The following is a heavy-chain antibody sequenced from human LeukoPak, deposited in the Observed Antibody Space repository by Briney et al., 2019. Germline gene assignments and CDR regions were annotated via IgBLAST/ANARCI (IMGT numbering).Heavy chain of an antibody. V-gene: IGHV4-4*02. D-gene: IGHD3-10*01. Sequence: SGTLSLTCAVSGGSISSTHWWNWVRQPPGKGLEWVGEISHSGSTYYNPSLKSRVTISVDTSKNQFSLKLSSVTAADTAVCYCAAFSYGSGSTWGQGTLVTVSS. CDR1: GGSISSTHW. CDR2: ISHSGST. J-gene: IGHJ5*02. CDR3: AAFSYGSGST.